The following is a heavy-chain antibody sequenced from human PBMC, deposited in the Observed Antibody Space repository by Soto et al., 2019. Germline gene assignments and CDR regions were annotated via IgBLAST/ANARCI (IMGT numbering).Heavy chain of an antibody. CDR3: ARDRIEMATDYYYGMDV. CDR2: IYYSGST. Sequence: VQLQESGAGLVKPSQTLSLTCTVSGGSISSGGYYWSWIRQHPGKGLEGIGYIYYSGSTYYNPSLKSRVTISVDTSKNQFSLKLSSVTAADTAVYYCARDRIEMATDYYYGMDVWGQGTTVTVSS. CDR1: GGSISSGGYY. J-gene: IGHJ6*02. V-gene: IGHV4-31*03. D-gene: IGHD5-12*01.